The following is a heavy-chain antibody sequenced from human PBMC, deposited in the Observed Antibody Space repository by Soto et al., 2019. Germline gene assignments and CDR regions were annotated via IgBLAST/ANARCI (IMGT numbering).Heavy chain of an antibody. CDR2: MHYSGRT. CDR1: GGSITAGDYY. CDR3: VRYYYVTSVYSNWFDS. V-gene: IGHV4-31*03. Sequence: QVQLQESGPGLVKPSQTLSLTCTVSGGSITAGDYYWGWIRQHPGKGLEWIGYMHYSGRTYNNPALRSRVVISLDTSKNQFSRRLSSVSAADTAEYFCVRYYYVTSVYSNWFDSWGQGTLVTVSS. J-gene: IGHJ5*01. D-gene: IGHD3-22*01.